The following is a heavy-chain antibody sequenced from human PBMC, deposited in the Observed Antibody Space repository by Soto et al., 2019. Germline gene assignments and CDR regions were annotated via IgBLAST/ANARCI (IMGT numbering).Heavy chain of an antibody. CDR3: AKDKPGGSYPYYFDY. Sequence: GGSLRLSCAASGFTFSSYALSWVRQAPGKGLEWVSAISGSGGRTYYADSVKGRFSISRDNSRNTLYLQMNSLRAEDTAIYYCAKDKPGGSYPYYFDYWGQGTLVTVSS. J-gene: IGHJ4*02. D-gene: IGHD1-26*01. CDR2: ISGSGGRT. V-gene: IGHV3-23*01. CDR1: GFTFSSYA.